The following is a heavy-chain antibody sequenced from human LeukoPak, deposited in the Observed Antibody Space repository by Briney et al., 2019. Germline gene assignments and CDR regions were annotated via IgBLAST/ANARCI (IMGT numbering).Heavy chain of an antibody. CDR1: GYTFTSYD. CDR3: ASGPSYSGSNEYFDS. D-gene: IGHD1-26*01. V-gene: IGHV7-4-1*02. Sequence: ASVKVSCKASGYTFTSYDIHWVRQATGQGLEWMGRINTNTGNPTYAQDYTGRFVFSLDTSVSTTYLQISRLKAEGTAVYYCASGPSYSGSNEYFDSWGQGTLVTVSS. J-gene: IGHJ4*02. CDR2: INTNTGNP.